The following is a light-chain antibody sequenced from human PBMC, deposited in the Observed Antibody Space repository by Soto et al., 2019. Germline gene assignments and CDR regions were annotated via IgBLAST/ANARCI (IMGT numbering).Light chain of an antibody. Sequence: SALTHPPSVSGSPGHSITISCTGTNSDVCGYNYVSWYQHHPGKAPKLMIYDVSNRPSGVSNRFSGSKSGNTASLTISGLQPEDEADYSCSSYTTSNTRQIVLGTGTKVTVL. CDR3: SSYTTSNTRQIV. CDR2: DVS. J-gene: IGLJ1*01. V-gene: IGLV2-14*03. CDR1: NSDVCGYNY.